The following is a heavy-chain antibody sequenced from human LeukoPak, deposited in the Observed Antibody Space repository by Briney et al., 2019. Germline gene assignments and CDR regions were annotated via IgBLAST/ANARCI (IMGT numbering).Heavy chain of an antibody. D-gene: IGHD3-10*01. J-gene: IGHJ6*02. CDR3: AKEKGSGSYYNYQYGMDV. CDR2: ISFDGGNK. CDR1: EFTFSIYG. V-gene: IGHV3-30*18. Sequence: GGSLRLSCAASEFTFSIYGMHWVRQAPGKGLEWVAVISFDGGNKAYADSVKGRVTISRDNSKNTLSLQMNSLRAEDTAVYYCAKEKGSGSYYNYQYGMDVWGQGTTVTVSS.